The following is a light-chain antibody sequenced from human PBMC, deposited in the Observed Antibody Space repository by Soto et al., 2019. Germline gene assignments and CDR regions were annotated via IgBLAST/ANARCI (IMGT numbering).Light chain of an antibody. V-gene: IGKV1-5*03. CDR2: KAS. Sequence: DVQVTQSPSTLSGTLGDRVTITFRASQTISSWLAWYQQKPGKAPKLLIYKASSLESGVPSRFSGSGSGTEFTLTISSLQPDDFATYYCQQYASYWTFGEGTKVDI. J-gene: IGKJ1*01. CDR3: QQYASYWT. CDR1: QTISSW.